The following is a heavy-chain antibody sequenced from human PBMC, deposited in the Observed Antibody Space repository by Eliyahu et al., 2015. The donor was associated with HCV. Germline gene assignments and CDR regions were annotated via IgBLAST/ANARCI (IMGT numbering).Heavy chain of an antibody. CDR1: GGSFSGYY. CDR2: INHSGXT. D-gene: IGHD2-15*01. CDR3: ARRPDCTGGSCDSGNHFDY. Sequence: QVQLQEWGAGLLKSSETLSLTCAVYGGSFSGYYWSWIRQPPGKGLEWIGEINHSGXTNFNPSLKSRVTISVDTSKNQFSLKVSSVTAADTAVYYCARRPDCTGGSCDSGNHFDYWGQGTLVTVSS. J-gene: IGHJ4*02. V-gene: IGHV4-34*01.